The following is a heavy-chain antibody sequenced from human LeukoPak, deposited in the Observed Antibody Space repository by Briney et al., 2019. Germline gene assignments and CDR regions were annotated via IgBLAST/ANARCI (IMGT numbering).Heavy chain of an antibody. CDR2: IGRSGTTI. D-gene: IGHD5-18*01. V-gene: IGHV3-11*04. CDR1: GFTFSDYY. J-gene: IGHJ6*03. Sequence: GGSLRLSCAASGFTFSDYYMSWIRQVPGKGLEWVSYIGRSGTTIHYADSVKGRFTISRDNAKNSLYLQMNSLRAEDTAVYYCTRDMDTAMVNYYMDVWGKGTTVTISS. CDR3: TRDMDTAMVNYYMDV.